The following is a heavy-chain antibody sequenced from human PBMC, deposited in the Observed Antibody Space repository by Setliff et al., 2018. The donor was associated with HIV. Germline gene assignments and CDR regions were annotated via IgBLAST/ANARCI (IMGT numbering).Heavy chain of an antibody. CDR2: INAGNGDT. CDR1: GYNFIYYS. Sequence: GASVKVSCKASGYNFIYYSIYWVRQAPGQGLEWMGWINAGNGDTKYSQDFRGRVTITRDTFATTAYLELNSLTSQDMGVYYCARGESPAEAPVPHSHYMDVWGKGTTVTVSS. J-gene: IGHJ6*03. CDR3: ARGESPAEAPVPHSHYMDV. V-gene: IGHV1-3*03. D-gene: IGHD6-19*01.